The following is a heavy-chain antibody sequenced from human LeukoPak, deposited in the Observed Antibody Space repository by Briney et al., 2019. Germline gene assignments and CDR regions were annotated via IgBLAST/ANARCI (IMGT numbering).Heavy chain of an antibody. Sequence: GGSLRLSCAATGFTFSTYTMYWVRHPPGKRLEWVSIIGNNGGGIHYADSVKGRFTISRDNFKNALYLQMNSLRVEDTAVYYCAIDPNWGTHSWGQGVLVTVSS. D-gene: IGHD7-27*01. CDR3: AIDPNWGTHS. V-gene: IGHV3-23*01. CDR2: IGNNGGGI. CDR1: GFTFSTYT. J-gene: IGHJ4*02.